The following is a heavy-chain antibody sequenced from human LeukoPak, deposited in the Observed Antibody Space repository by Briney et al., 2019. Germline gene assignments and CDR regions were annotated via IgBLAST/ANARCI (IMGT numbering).Heavy chain of an antibody. J-gene: IGHJ4*02. V-gene: IGHV3-30*18. CDR1: GFTFSSYG. CDR2: ISYDGSDK. Sequence: GGSLRLSCAASGFTFSSYGMHWVRQAPGKGLEWVAVISYDGSDKYYADSVKGRFTISRDNSKNTLYLQMNSLRAEDTAVYYCAKDRRDGYNYFDYWGQGTLVTVSS. D-gene: IGHD5-24*01. CDR3: AKDRRDGYNYFDY.